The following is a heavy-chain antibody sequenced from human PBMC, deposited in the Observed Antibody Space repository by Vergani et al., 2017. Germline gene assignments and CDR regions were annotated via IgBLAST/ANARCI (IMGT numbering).Heavy chain of an antibody. V-gene: IGHV4-59*01. D-gene: IGHD6-13*01. CDR1: GGSFSGYY. Sequence: QLQLQESGPGLLKPSETLSLTCAVYGGSFSGYYWSWIRQPPGKGLEWIGYIYYSGSTNYNPSLKSRVTISVDTSKNQFSLKLSSVTAADTAVYYCAGFCIAAAGTDAFDIWGQGTMVTVSS. J-gene: IGHJ3*02. CDR2: IYYSGST. CDR3: AGFCIAAAGTDAFDI.